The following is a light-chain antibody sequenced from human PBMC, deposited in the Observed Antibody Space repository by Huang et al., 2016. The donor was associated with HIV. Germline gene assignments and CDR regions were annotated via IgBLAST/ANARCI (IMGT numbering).Light chain of an antibody. V-gene: IGKV3-11*01. Sequence: EILLTQSPATLSLSPGEKATLSCRASHDINTYLAWYQQKRSQAPRLLISDASYRATDIPARFRGSWSGTNFTLTINNLEPEDFAVYFCQQRSNWPPFTFGPGTKVDVK. CDR2: DAS. CDR1: HDINTY. CDR3: QQRSNWPPFT. J-gene: IGKJ3*01.